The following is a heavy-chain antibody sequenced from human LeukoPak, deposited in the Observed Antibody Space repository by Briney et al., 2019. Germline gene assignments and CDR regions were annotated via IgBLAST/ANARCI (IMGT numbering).Heavy chain of an antibody. V-gene: IGHV3-23*01. CDR2: ISGSGGST. CDR1: GFTFSSYA. D-gene: IGHD3-10*01. Sequence: GGSLRLSCAASGFTFSSYAMSWVRQAPGKGLEWVSAISGSGGSTYYADSVKGRFTISRDNSKNTLYLQMNSLRAEGTAVYYCAKEEGLLWFRLQDAFDIWGQGTMVTVSS. J-gene: IGHJ3*02. CDR3: AKEEGLLWFRLQDAFDI.